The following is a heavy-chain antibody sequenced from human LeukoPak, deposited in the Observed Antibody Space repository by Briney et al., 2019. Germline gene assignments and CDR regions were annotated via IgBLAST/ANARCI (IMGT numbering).Heavy chain of an antibody. D-gene: IGHD1-1*01. J-gene: IGHJ6*02. V-gene: IGHV3-23*01. CDR2: ISGSGGST. CDR3: AKVRGTYYYGMDV. CDR1: GFTFSTYA. Sequence: GGSLRLSCAASGFTFSTYAMSWVRQAPGKGPEWVSAISGSGGSTYYADSVKGRFTISRDNSKNTLYLQMNSLRAEDTAVYYCAKVRGTYYYGMDVWGQGTTVTVSS.